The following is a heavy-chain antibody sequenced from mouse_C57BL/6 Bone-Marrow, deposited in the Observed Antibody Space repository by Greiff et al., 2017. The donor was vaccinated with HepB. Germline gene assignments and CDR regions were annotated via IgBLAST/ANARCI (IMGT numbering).Heavy chain of an antibody. CDR3: ARSDYDYEEFAY. J-gene: IGHJ3*01. CDR1: GYTFTNYW. D-gene: IGHD2-4*01. CDR2: IYPGDGYT. V-gene: IGHV1-63*01. Sequence: QVQLKQSGAELVRPGTSVKMSCKASGYTFTNYWIGWAKQRPGHGLEWIGDIYPGDGYTNYNEKFKGKATLTADKSSSTAYMQFSSLTSEDSAIYYCARSDYDYEEFAYWGQGTLVTVSA.